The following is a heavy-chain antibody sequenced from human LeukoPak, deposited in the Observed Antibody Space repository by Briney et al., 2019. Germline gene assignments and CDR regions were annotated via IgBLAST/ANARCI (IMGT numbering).Heavy chain of an antibody. CDR1: GFTFSSYW. CDR3: ARDPGLSPLGAFDI. Sequence: HAGGSLRPSCAASGFTFSSYWMTWVRQAPGKGLEWVANIKHEGSEKNYVDSVKGRFTISRDNAKNSLYLQMNSLRAEDTAVYYCARDPGLSPLGAFDIWRQGTMVTVSS. V-gene: IGHV3-7*01. J-gene: IGHJ3*02. CDR2: IKHEGSEK. D-gene: IGHD3-16*02.